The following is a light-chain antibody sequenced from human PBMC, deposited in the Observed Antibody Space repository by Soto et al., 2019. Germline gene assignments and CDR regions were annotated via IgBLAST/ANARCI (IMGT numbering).Light chain of an antibody. J-gene: IGKJ5*01. V-gene: IGKV1-27*01. Sequence: DIQMTQSPSSLSASVGDRVSITCRASQGISNYLAWYQQKPGKVPKLLIYAASTLQSGVPSRFSGSGSGTDFTLTISSLQPEDVATYYCQKYNSAPTFGQGTRLEI. CDR2: AAS. CDR3: QKYNSAPT. CDR1: QGISNY.